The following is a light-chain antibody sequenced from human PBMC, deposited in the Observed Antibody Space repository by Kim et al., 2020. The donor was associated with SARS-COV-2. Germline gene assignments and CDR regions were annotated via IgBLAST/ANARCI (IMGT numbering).Light chain of an antibody. Sequence: QSIPISCTGTSSSVGGYNYVSWYQHHPGKAPKLMIYDVSNRPSGVSNRFSGSKSGNTASLTISGLQAEDEADYYCSSYTSSSTLEVFGTGTKVTVL. J-gene: IGLJ1*01. V-gene: IGLV2-14*03. CDR3: SSYTSSSTLEV. CDR1: SSSVGGYNY. CDR2: DVS.